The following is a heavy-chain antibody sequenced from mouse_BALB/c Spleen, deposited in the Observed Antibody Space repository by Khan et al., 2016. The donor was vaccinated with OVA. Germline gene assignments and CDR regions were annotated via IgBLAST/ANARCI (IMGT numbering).Heavy chain of an antibody. CDR2: ISYSGST. V-gene: IGHV3-2*02. Sequence: EVQLQESGPGLVKPSQSLSLTCTVTAYSITSDYAWTWIRQFPGNKLEWMGYISYSGSTSYNPSLKSRISITRDTSKNQFFRQLISVTTEDTATYYLACSRFSYRYSFFASWGQGTTLTVSS. D-gene: IGHD2-14*01. J-gene: IGHJ2*01. CDR3: ACSRFSYRYSFFAS. CDR1: AYSITSDYA.